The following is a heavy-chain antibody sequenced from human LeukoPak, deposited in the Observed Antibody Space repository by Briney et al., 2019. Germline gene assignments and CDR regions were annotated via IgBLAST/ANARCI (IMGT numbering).Heavy chain of an antibody. Sequence: LSLTCAVSGGSISSGGYSWSWLRQPPGKGLEWVSAISGSGGSTYYADSVKGRFTISRDNSKNTLYLQMNSLRAEDTAVYYCAKPGSSTRNYFDYWGQGTLVTVSS. D-gene: IGHD2-15*01. CDR2: ISGSGGST. J-gene: IGHJ4*02. V-gene: IGHV3-23*01. CDR3: AKPGSSTRNYFDY. CDR1: GGSISSGGYS.